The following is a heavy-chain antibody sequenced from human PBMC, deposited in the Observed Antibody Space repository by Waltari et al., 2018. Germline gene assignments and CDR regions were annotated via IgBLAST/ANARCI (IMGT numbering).Heavy chain of an antibody. D-gene: IGHD2-8*02. Sequence: EVQLVPSGAAVKKPGATVKISCRVFGYTFSDYYMHWVQQAPGKGLEWMGLLNPKNGETIYAEKFQGRVTITADTSTDTAYLELRSLKSDDTAVYYCATWWVDVTYASAIEREFDYWGQGTLVTVSS. V-gene: IGHV1-69-2*01. CDR1: GYTFSDYY. CDR3: ATWWVDVTYASAIEREFDY. J-gene: IGHJ4*02. CDR2: LNPKNGET.